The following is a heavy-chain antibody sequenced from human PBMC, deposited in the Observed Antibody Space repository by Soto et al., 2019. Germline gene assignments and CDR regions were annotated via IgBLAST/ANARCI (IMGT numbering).Heavy chain of an antibody. CDR2: IYSGGST. J-gene: IGHJ6*02. V-gene: IGHV3-53*01. Sequence: GGSLRLSCAASGFTVSSNYMSWVRQAPGKGLEWVSVIYSGGSTYYADSVKGRFTISRDNSKNTLYLQMNSLRAEDTAVYYCARVIAARSYYYYGMDVLGQGTTVTVSS. D-gene: IGHD6-6*01. CDR3: ARVIAARSYYYYGMDV. CDR1: GFTVSSNY.